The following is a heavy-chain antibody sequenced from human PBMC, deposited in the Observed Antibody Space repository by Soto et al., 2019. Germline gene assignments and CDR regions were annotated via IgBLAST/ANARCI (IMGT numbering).Heavy chain of an antibody. CDR2: ISSSGSTI. V-gene: IGHV3-21*04. CDR1: GFTFSSYA. J-gene: IGHJ6*02. D-gene: IGHD3-3*01. Sequence: PGGSLRLSCAASGFTFSSYAMSWVRQAPGKGLEWVSAISSSGSTIYYADSVKGRFTISRDNAKNSLYLQMNSLRAEDTAVYYCARDTGGDYDFWSGYPLLYYYYGMDVWGQGTTVTVSS. CDR3: ARDTGGDYDFWSGYPLLYYYYGMDV.